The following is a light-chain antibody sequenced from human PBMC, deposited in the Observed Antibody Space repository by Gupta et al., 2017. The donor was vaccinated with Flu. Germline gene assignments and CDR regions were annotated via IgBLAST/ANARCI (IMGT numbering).Light chain of an antibody. CDR2: KAS. CDR1: PSINTW. Sequence: DIQMTQTPSILSASVGDRVTITCRASPSINTWLAWYQQKSGKAPTVLIYKASTLKSGVPSRFSGSGSGTEFTLTISGLQPDDFATYYCQQDHNSPITFGQGTKVDIK. CDR3: QQDHNSPIT. J-gene: IGKJ2*01. V-gene: IGKV1-5*03.